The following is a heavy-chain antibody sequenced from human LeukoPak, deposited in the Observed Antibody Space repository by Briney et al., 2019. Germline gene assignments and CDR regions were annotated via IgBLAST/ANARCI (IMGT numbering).Heavy chain of an antibody. Sequence: LAGGSLRLSCAASGFTFKNYGMSWVRQAPGKGLEWVSDISGTGANTYYADSVKGRFTISRDNAKNSLYLQMNSLRGEDTAVYYCARDRQSSSWTRGVDVWGQGTTVTVSS. V-gene: IGHV3-23*01. CDR3: ARDRQSSSWTRGVDV. CDR1: GFTFKNYG. D-gene: IGHD6-13*01. J-gene: IGHJ6*02. CDR2: ISGTGANT.